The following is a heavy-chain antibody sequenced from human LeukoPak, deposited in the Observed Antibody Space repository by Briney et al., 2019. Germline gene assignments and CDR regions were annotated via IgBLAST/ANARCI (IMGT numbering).Heavy chain of an antibody. CDR1: GYTFTGYY. D-gene: IGHD3-9*01. J-gene: IGHJ4*02. V-gene: IGHV1-2*02. CDR3: ARGAGTYYDILTGYYEDY. CDR2: INPNSGGT. Sequence: ASVKVSCKASGYTFTGYYMHWVRQAPGQGLEWLGWINPNSGGTNYAQKFQGRVTMTRDTSISTAYMELSSLRSEDTAVYYCARGAGTYYDILTGYYEDYWGQGTLVTVSS.